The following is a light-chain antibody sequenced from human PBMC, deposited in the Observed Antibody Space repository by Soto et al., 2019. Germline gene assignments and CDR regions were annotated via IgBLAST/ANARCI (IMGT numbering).Light chain of an antibody. Sequence: QSVLAQPASVSGSPGQSITISCTGTSSDVGGYNYVSWYQQYPGKAPKLMIYEVSNRPSGVSNRFSGSKSGNTASLTISGLQAEDEADYYCSSYTSSSTLAFGTGTKVTVL. CDR1: SSDVGGYNY. J-gene: IGLJ1*01. CDR2: EVS. CDR3: SSYTSSSTLA. V-gene: IGLV2-14*01.